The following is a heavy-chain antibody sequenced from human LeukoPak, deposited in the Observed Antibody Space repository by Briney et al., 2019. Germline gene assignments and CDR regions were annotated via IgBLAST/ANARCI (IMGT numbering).Heavy chain of an antibody. CDR1: GGSISSGGYY. CDR3: ARDYGVRDTYAFDI. CDR2: IYYSGST. D-gene: IGHD3-10*01. Sequence: TSQTLSLTCTVSGGSISSGGYYWSWIRQHPGKGLEWIGYIYYSGSTYYNPSLKSRVTISVDTSKNQFSLKLSSVTAADTAVYYCARDYGVRDTYAFDIWGQGTMVTVSS. V-gene: IGHV4-31*03. J-gene: IGHJ3*02.